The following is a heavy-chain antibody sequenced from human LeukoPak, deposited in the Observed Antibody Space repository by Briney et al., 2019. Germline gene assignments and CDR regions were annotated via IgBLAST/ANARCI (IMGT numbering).Heavy chain of an antibody. J-gene: IGHJ4*02. CDR2: FRYDGNNK. V-gene: IGHV3-30*02. Sequence: GGSLRLSCAASGFTFSTYGMHWVRQAPGKGLEWVAFFRYDGNNKYYADSVKGRFTISRDNSKNTLYLQMNSLRAEDTAVYYCAKPGSGYYYFDYWGQGTLVTVSS. CDR3: AKPGSGYYYFDY. D-gene: IGHD3-22*01. CDR1: GFTFSTYG.